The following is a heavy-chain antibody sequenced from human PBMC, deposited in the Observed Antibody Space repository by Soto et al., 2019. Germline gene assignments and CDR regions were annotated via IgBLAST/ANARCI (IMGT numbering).Heavy chain of an antibody. J-gene: IGHJ6*03. Sequence: PGGSLRLSCAASGFTVSSNYMSWVSQAPGKGLEWVSVIYSGGSTYYADSVKGRFTISRDNSKNTLYLQMNSLRAEDTAVYYCARDYSNPDYYYYYMDVWGKGTTVTVSS. CDR3: ARDYSNPDYYYYYMDV. V-gene: IGHV3-66*01. CDR1: GFTVSSNY. D-gene: IGHD4-4*01. CDR2: IYSGGST.